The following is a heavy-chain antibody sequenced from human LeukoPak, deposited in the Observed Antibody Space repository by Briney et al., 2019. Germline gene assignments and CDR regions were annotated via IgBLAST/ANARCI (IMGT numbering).Heavy chain of an antibody. J-gene: IGHJ4*02. CDR2: IYTSGST. CDR1: GGSISSYY. CDR3: AREGLSYGVDY. D-gene: IGHD5-18*01. V-gene: IGHV4-4*07. Sequence: PSETLSLTCTVSGGSISSYYWSWIRQPAGRGLEWIGRIYTSGSTNYNPSLKSRVTISVDKSKNQFSLKLSSVTAADTAVYYCAREGLSYGVDYWSQGTLVTVSS.